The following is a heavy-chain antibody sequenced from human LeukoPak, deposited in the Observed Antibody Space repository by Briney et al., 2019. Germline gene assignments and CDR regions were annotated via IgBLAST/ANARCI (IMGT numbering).Heavy chain of an antibody. CDR3: ARVAVHDSWYFDY. CDR2: IYYSGST. V-gene: IGHV4-59*01. J-gene: IGHJ4*02. D-gene: IGHD3-3*01. Sequence: SETLSLTCTVSGGSISSYYWSWIRQPPGKGLEWIGYIYYSGSTNYNPSLKSRVTISVDTSKNQFSLKLSSVTAADTAVYYCARVAVHDSWYFDYWGQGTLVTVSS. CDR1: GGSISSYY.